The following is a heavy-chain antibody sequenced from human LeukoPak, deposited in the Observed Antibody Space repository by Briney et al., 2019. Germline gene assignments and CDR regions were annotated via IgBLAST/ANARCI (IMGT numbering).Heavy chain of an antibody. Sequence: PGGSLRLSCATSGFTFSMYAMSWVRQAPGKGLEWVAIITATGDTAYYADSVKGRFTISRDNSRNTVYMQMDSLRAEDTAIYYCAGDRNSDWYSPLDYWGQGSQVTVSP. V-gene: IGHV3-23*01. D-gene: IGHD6-19*01. CDR2: ITATGDTA. CDR1: GFTFSMYA. CDR3: AGDRNSDWYSPLDY. J-gene: IGHJ4*02.